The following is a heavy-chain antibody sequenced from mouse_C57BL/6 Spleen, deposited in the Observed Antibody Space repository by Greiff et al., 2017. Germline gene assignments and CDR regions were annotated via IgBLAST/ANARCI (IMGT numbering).Heavy chain of an antibody. CDR2: ISSGSSTI. CDR1: GFTFSDYG. J-gene: IGHJ4*01. Sequence: EVQGVESGGGLVKPGGSLKLSCAASGFTFSDYGMHWVRQAPEQGLEWVAYISSGSSTIYYADTVKGRFTISRDNAKNTLFLQMTSLRSEDTAMYYCARGGLGTSMDYWGQGTSVTVSS. CDR3: ARGGLGTSMDY. V-gene: IGHV5-17*01. D-gene: IGHD2-4*01.